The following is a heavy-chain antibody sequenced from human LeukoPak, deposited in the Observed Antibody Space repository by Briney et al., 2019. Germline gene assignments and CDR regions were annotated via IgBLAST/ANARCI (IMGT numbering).Heavy chain of an antibody. CDR2: IKQDGSEK. V-gene: IGHV3-7*01. CDR1: GFTFSSYW. D-gene: IGHD3-10*01. Sequence: PGGSLRLSCAASGFTFSSYWMSWVRQAPGKGLEWVANIKQDGSEKYYVDSVKGRFTISRDNSKNTLYLQMNSLRAEDTAVYYCARDHGSGSYFSHCDYWGQGTLVTVSS. J-gene: IGHJ4*02. CDR3: ARDHGSGSYFSHCDY.